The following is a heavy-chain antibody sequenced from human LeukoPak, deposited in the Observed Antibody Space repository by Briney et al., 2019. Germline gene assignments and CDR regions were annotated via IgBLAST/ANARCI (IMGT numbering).Heavy chain of an antibody. V-gene: IGHV3-48*03. CDR1: GFTFSSYE. CDR2: ISSSGSSI. D-gene: IGHD3-9*01. J-gene: IGHJ4*02. CDR3: ARGAKFDWLSPDY. Sequence: GGSLRLSCAASGFTFSSYEMNWVRQAPGKGLEWVSYISSSGSSIHYTDSVKGRFTISRDNAKNSLYLQMNSLRAEDTAIYYCARGAKFDWLSPDYWGQGTLVTVSS.